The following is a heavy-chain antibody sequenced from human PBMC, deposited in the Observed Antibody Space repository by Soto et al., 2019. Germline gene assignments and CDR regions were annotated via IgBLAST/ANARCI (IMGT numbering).Heavy chain of an antibody. D-gene: IGHD6-13*01. CDR2: IKQDGSEK. CDR1: GFTFSSYW. V-gene: IGHV3-7*01. Sequence: GGSLRLSCAASGFTFSSYWMSWVRQAPGKGLEWVANIKQDGSEKYYVDSVKGRFTISRDNAKSSLYLQMNSLRAEDTAVYYCASAAALNYMDVWGKGTTVTV. J-gene: IGHJ6*03. CDR3: ASAAALNYMDV.